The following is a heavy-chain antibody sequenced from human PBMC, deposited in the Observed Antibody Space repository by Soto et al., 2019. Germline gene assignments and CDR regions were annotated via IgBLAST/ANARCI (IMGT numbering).Heavy chain of an antibody. CDR3: ARPGYCSSTSCYFFAFDI. Sequence: SETLSLTCTVSGGSISSSSYYWGWVRQPPGKGLEWSGSIYYSGSTYYNPSLKSRVTISVDTSKNQFSLKLSSVTAADTAVYYCARPGYCSSTSCYFFAFDIWGQGTIVTVSS. J-gene: IGHJ3*02. V-gene: IGHV4-39*01. D-gene: IGHD2-2*01. CDR1: GGSISSSSYY. CDR2: IYYSGST.